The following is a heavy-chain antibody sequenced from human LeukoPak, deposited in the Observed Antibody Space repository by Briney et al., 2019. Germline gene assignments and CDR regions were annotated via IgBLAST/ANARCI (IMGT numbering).Heavy chain of an antibody. CDR1: GYSISSGYY. J-gene: IGHJ4*02. V-gene: IGHV4-38-2*02. Sequence: SGTLSLTCTVSGYSISSGYYWGWIRQPPGKGLEWIGNFYHGGSSYYNPSLKSRVTMSGDTSKNQFSLNLSSVTAADTAVYYCARVTTSSWFEGYFDYWGQGTLVTVSS. D-gene: IGHD6-13*01. CDR2: FYHGGSS. CDR3: ARVTTSSWFEGYFDY.